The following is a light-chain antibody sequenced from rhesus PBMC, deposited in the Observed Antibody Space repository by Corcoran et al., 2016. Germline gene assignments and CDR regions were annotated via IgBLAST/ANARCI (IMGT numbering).Light chain of an antibody. J-gene: IGLJ1*01. CDR2: QIN. Sequence: QSALTQPPSVSKSLGQSVTISCTGTSSDIGGYDGVSWYQQHPGTAPRLLIYQINKRPSGVSDRFSGSKSGNTASLTISGLQAEDEADYYCGSYRSGSTYIFGSGTRLTV. CDR1: SSDIGGYDG. V-gene: IGLV2-38*01. CDR3: GSYRSGSTYI.